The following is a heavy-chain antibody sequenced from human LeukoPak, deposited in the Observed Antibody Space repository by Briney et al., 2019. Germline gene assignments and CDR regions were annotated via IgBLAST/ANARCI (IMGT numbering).Heavy chain of an antibody. CDR1: GGSISSSSYY. V-gene: IGHV4-39*07. Sequence: PSETLSLTCTVSGGSISSSSYYWGWIRQPPGKGLEWIGEINHIGNTNYNPSLKSRVTLSVDTSKNQFSLRLSSVTAADRAVYYCARARGEVAIDYWGQGTLVTVSS. D-gene: IGHD5-12*01. CDR2: INHIGNT. CDR3: ARARGEVAIDY. J-gene: IGHJ4*02.